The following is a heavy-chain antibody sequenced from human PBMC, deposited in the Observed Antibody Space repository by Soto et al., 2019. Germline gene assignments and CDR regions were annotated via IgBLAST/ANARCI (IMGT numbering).Heavy chain of an antibody. CDR2: IYYSGYT. D-gene: IGHD3-16*01. V-gene: IGHV4-39*01. CDR3: ARHNGPLYVGYYYDMDV. J-gene: IGHJ6*02. Sequence: SETLSLTWTVSGGSISSSTYYWGWIRQPPGKGLEWIGSIYYSGYTYYNPSLKSRVTISVDTSKNQFSLKLSSVTAADTAVYYCARHNGPLYVGYYYDMDVWGQGTTVTVSS. CDR1: GGSISSSTYY.